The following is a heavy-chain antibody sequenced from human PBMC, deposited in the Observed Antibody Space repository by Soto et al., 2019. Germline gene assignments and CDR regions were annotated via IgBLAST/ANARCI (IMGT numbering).Heavy chain of an antibody. CDR3: VRDRGHPDSFDV. CDR2: MNSDGSTT. CDR1: GYNFSPFW. J-gene: IGHJ3*01. V-gene: IGHV3-74*01. D-gene: IGHD3-10*01. Sequence: EVQLVESGGGLVQPGESLRLSCAASGYNFSPFWMHWVRQAPGKGLVWVSHMNSDGSTTVYADSVKGRFTISRDNAKNTLYLQMNRLKAEDSAVYYCVRDRGHPDSFDVWGRGTVVTVSS.